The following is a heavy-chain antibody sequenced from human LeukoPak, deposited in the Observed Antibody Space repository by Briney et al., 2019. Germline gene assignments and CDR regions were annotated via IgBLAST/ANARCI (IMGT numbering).Heavy chain of an antibody. CDR2: IYYSGRT. V-gene: IGHV4-31*03. J-gene: IGHJ6*02. CDR3: ARVTYFSLYHYGMDV. D-gene: IGHD2/OR15-2a*01. Sequence: PSETLSLTCTVSGGSISSGGYYWSWIRQHPGKGLEWIGYIYYSGRTYYNPSLKSRVTISVDTSKNQFSLKLSSVTAADTAVYYCARVTYFSLYHYGMDVWGQGTTVTVSS. CDR1: GGSISSGGYY.